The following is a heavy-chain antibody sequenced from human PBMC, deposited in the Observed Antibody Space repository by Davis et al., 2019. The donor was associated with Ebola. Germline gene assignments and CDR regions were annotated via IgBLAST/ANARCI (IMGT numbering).Heavy chain of an antibody. D-gene: IGHD1-14*01. J-gene: IGHJ6*02. V-gene: IGHV4-59*01. CDR2: IHYTGST. Sequence: PSETLSLTCAVYGGPFSSYYWTWIRQPPGKGLEWIGYIHYTGSTKYNPSLKSRVTISVHTSKKNFSLKLTSLTAADTAVYYCLWTGFGGGVWGQGTTVTVSS. CDR3: LWTGFGGGV. CDR1: GGPFSSYY.